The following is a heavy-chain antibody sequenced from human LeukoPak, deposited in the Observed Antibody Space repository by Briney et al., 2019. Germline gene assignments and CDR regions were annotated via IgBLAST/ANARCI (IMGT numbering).Heavy chain of an antibody. CDR1: GFTFRDYY. CDR2: NTNSGSRI. Sequence: SGGSLRLSCAASGFTFRDYYMGWIRQAPGKGLEWASYNTNSGSRIYTADSVKGRFTNSRDNAKNSLYLQINSLRAEDTAVYYCARAFNDAFDIWGQGTMVTVSS. CDR3: ARAFNDAFDI. V-gene: IGHV3-11*04. J-gene: IGHJ3*02.